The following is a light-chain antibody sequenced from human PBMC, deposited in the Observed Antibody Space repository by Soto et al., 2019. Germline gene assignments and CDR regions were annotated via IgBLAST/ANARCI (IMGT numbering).Light chain of an antibody. CDR3: QHRSNSPPTWT. CDR2: DAS. V-gene: IGKV3-11*01. CDR1: QSIGTY. J-gene: IGKJ1*01. Sequence: EIVLTQSPATLSLSPGDRATRSCRASQSIGTYLAWYQQKPGQAPRLLIYDASNRATGIPARFSGSGSGTGFTLTISSLEPEDCAVYFCQHRSNSPPTWTFGQGTKVEIK.